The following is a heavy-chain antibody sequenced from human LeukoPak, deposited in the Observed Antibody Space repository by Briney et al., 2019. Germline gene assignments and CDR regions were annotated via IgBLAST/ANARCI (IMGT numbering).Heavy chain of an antibody. J-gene: IGHJ4*02. V-gene: IGHV3-23*01. CDR1: GFTFSSHA. CDR2: ISGRGGST. CDR3: AKDRMYGSGSYFFDY. Sequence: PGGSLRLSCAASGFTFSSHAMSCVRQAPGKGLEWGSAISGRGGSTYYADSVKGGFTISRDNSKNRLYLQMNSLRAEDTAVYYCAKDRMYGSGSYFFDYWGQGTLVTVSS. D-gene: IGHD3-10*01.